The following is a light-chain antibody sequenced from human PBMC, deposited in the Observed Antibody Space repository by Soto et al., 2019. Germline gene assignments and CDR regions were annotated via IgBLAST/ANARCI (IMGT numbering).Light chain of an antibody. V-gene: IGKV1-5*03. J-gene: IGKJ2*01. Sequence: DIQMTQSPSTLSTSVGDRVTITCRASQSISSSLAWYQQKPGKAPKLLIYRASSLESGVPSRFSGSGSGTDFALTISSLQPDDFATYYCQQYNSYSQSFGQGAKLEIK. CDR1: QSISSS. CDR3: QQYNSYSQS. CDR2: RAS.